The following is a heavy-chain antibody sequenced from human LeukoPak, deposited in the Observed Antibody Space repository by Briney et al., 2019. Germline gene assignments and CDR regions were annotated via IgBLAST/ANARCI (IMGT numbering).Heavy chain of an antibody. V-gene: IGHV1-3*01. Sequence: ASVKVSCKASGYTFTSYAMHWVRQAPGQRLEWMGWINAGNGNTKYSQKFQGRVTITRDTSASTAYMELSSLRSEDTAVYYCARADSKPGTRSAERDWFDPWGQGTLVTVSS. D-gene: IGHD4-17*01. CDR3: ARADSKPGTRSAERDWFDP. CDR1: GYTFTSYA. CDR2: INAGNGNT. J-gene: IGHJ5*02.